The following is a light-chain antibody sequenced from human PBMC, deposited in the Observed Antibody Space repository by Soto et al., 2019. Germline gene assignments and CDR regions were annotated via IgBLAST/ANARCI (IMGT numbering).Light chain of an antibody. CDR1: QSFSSSY. CDR2: GAS. CDR3: QQYGTSIT. J-gene: IGKJ5*01. Sequence: EIVLTQSPGTLSLSPGERATLSCRASQSFSSSYLAWYQQNPGQAPRLLIYGASSMATGIPDRFSGSGSGTDFTLTIIRLEPEDFAVYYCQQYGTSITFGQGTRLEI. V-gene: IGKV3-20*01.